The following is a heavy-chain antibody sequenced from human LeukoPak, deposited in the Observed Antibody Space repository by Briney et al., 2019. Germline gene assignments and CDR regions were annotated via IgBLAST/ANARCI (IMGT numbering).Heavy chain of an antibody. V-gene: IGHV4-59*01. CDR1: GDSITYFY. CDR2: IYYSGST. J-gene: IGHJ6*03. Sequence: SETLSLTCSVSGDSITYFYWSWIRQPPGKGLEWIGYIYYSGSTNYNPSLKSRVTISVDTSKNQFSLKLSSVTAADTAVYYCASSMYSSSLYYMDVWGKGTTVTISS. CDR3: ASSMYSSSLYYMDV. D-gene: IGHD6-13*01.